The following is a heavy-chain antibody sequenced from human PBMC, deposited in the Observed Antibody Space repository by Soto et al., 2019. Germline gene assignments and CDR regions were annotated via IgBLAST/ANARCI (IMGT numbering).Heavy chain of an antibody. CDR2: IKSRIAGGTT. CDR3: TTDSTQTFCDGGPCYSVQTKTHDS. D-gene: IGHD2-15*01. CDR1: GFTFNNGW. V-gene: IGHV3-15*01. Sequence: EVQLVESGGGLVKPGGSLRLSCAASGFTFNNGWMSWVRQAPGKGLEWGGRIKSRIAGGTTDYSAPVQGRFTISRDDSKDTTYLKMNSLKTEDTAVSYCTTDSTQTFCDGGPCYSVQTKTHDSWGQGTLVTVSS. J-gene: IGHJ4*02.